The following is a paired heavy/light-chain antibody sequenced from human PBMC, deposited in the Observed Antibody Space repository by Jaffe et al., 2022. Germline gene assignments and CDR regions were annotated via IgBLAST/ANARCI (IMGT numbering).Light chain of an antibody. CDR2: STN. Sequence: QTVVTQEPSFSVSPGGTVTLTCALTSGSVSDFAYPSWYQQTPGQPPRTLIYSTNTRSSGVPDRFSGSILGNKAALTITGAQAEDDSTYYCVLYRGNGISVFGGGTKLTVL. CDR1: SGSVSDFAY. J-gene: IGLJ3*02. V-gene: IGLV8-61*01. CDR3: VLYRGNGISV.
Heavy chain of an antibody. D-gene: IGHD2-21*01. J-gene: IGHJ2*01. Sequence: QVQLVQSGAEVNRPGSSVTVSCKASGGTFNNYAVNWVRQAPGQGLEWMGRIIPLLGFVNYAHNFQGRVTITADTSTNTASMTLSGLRPEDSAVYYCARAILLRDYSNKGGNWYFDLWGRGTLVTVSS. V-gene: IGHV1-69*04. CDR2: IIPLLGFV. CDR3: ARAILLRDYSNKGGNWYFDL. CDR1: GGTFNNYA.